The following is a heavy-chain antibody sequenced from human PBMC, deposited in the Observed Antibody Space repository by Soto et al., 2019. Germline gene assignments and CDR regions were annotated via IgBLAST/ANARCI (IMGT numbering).Heavy chain of an antibody. CDR2: IYPGDSDT. CDR1: GYSFTDYW. V-gene: IGHV5-51*01. D-gene: IGHD6-13*01. Sequence: ESLKISCKGSGYSFTDYWIGWVRQMPGKGLEWMGVIYPGDSDTKYSPSFQGQVTISADKSISTAYLQWSSLKGSDTAMYYCVRPGGASTGSNYYNLDVRGQRTTVTVSS. CDR3: VRPGGASTGSNYYNLDV. J-gene: IGHJ6*02.